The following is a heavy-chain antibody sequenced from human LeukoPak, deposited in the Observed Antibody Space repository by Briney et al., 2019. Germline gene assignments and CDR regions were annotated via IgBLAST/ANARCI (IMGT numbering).Heavy chain of an antibody. CDR3: ARGGNYYDSRGHFDY. D-gene: IGHD3-22*01. CDR1: GFTFSSYA. CDR2: ISYDGSNK. V-gene: IGHV3-30-3*01. J-gene: IGHJ4*02. Sequence: GGSLRLSCAASGFTFSSYAMHWVRQAPGKGLEWVAVISYDGSNKYYADSVKGRFTISRDNSKNTLYLQMNSLRAEDTAVYYCARGGNYYDSRGHFDYWGQGTLVTVSS.